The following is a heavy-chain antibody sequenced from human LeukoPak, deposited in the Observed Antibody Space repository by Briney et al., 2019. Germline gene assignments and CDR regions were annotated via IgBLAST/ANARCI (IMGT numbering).Heavy chain of an antibody. V-gene: IGHV3-23*01. Sequence: GGSLRLSCVGSGFTFRSHAMSWDRQAPEKGLEFVSGIYENGGTTYYADSVKGRFSISRDNSKNTLYLQMDSLRGEDTAVYYCAKDFRIGYSAHFDYWGQGTLVTVSS. CDR1: GFTFRSHA. J-gene: IGHJ4*02. D-gene: IGHD2-21*01. CDR2: IYENGGTT. CDR3: AKDFRIGYSAHFDY.